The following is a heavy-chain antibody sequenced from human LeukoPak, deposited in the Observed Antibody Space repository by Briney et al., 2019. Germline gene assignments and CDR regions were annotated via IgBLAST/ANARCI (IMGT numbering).Heavy chain of an antibody. Sequence: GGSLRLSCAASGFTFSSYSMNWVRQAPGKGLEWISVIYSGGSTSYADSVKGRFTISRDNSKNTLFLQMNSLRAEDTAVYYCARDAPYYYDSSGYRLSYFDYWGRGTLVTVSS. CDR1: GFTFSSYS. CDR3: ARDAPYYYDSSGYRLSYFDY. CDR2: IYSGGST. J-gene: IGHJ4*02. D-gene: IGHD3-22*01. V-gene: IGHV3-66*01.